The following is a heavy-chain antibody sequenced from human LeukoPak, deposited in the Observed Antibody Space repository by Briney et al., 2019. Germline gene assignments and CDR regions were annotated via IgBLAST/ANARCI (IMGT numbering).Heavy chain of an antibody. V-gene: IGHV3-21*01. CDR1: GFTFSSYS. J-gene: IGHJ5*01. CDR3: ARDRVVSGRFGEVAS. CDR2: ISSSSTYI. D-gene: IGHD3-10*01. Sequence: GGSLTLSCAVSGFTFSSYSMNWVRQAPGKGLEWVSFISSSSTYIYYADSVKVRFTISRDDAKNSLYLQMSSLRADDTAVYYCARDRVVSGRFGEVASWGQGTLVTVSS.